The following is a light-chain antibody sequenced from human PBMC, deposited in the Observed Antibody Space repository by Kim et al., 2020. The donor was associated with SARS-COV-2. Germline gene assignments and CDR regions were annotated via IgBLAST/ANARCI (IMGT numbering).Light chain of an antibody. V-gene: IGKV2-28*01. CDR3: MQALQTPLT. J-gene: IGKJ3*01. CDR1: QSLLHSNGYNY. CDR2: LGS. Sequence: DIVMTQSPLSLPVTPGDPASISCRSSQSLLHSNGYNYLDWYLQKPGQSPQLLIYLGSNRASGVPDRFSGSGSGTDFTLKISGVEAEDVGVYYCMQALQTPLTFGPGTKVDIK.